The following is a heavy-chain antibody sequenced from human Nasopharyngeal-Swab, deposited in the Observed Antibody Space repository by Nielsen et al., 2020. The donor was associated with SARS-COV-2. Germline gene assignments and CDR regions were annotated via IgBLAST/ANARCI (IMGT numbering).Heavy chain of an antibody. J-gene: IGHJ4*02. CDR2: IYSSGGT. Sequence: SETLSLTCTVSGGSVSSGSYYWSWIRQPPGKGLEWIGHIYSSGGTNYNPSLKSRVTISVDTSKNQFSLKLSSVTAADTAVYYCARGFDYWGQGTLVTVSS. CDR1: GGSVSSGSYY. CDR3: ARGFDY. V-gene: IGHV4-61*01.